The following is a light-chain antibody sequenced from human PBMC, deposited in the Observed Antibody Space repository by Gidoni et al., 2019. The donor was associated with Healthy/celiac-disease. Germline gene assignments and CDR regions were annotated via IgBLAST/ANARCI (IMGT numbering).Light chain of an antibody. CDR1: QSLLHSNGYNY. CDR2: LGS. CDR3: MQALQTPIT. V-gene: IGKV2-28*01. Sequence: DLAMTQSPLSLPVTPGEPASSSCRSSQSLLHSNGYNYLDWYLQKPGQSPQLLIYLGSNRASGVPDRFSGSGSGTDFTLKISRVEAEDVGVYYCMQALQTPITFGQGTRLEIK. J-gene: IGKJ5*01.